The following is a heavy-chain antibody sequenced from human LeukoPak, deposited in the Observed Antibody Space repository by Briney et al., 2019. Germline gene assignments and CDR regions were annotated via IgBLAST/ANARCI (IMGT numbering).Heavy chain of an antibody. CDR2: ISYGGSNS. CDR1: GFTFSRYG. CDR3: AKDLSTGPLWPKPDY. V-gene: IGHV3-30*18. J-gene: IGHJ4*02. D-gene: IGHD3-10*01. Sequence: GGSLRLSCAASGFTFSRYGMHWVRQAPDKGLEWVAVISYGGSNSYYADSVKGRFTISRDNSKNTLYLQMNSLRAEDTAVYFCAKDLSTGPLWPKPDYWGQGTLVTVSS.